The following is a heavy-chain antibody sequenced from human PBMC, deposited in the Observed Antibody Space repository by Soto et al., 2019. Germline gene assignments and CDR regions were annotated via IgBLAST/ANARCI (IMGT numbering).Heavy chain of an antibody. V-gene: IGHV3-23*01. J-gene: IGHJ6*02. Sequence: GGSLRLSCAASGFTFSSSAMSWVRQAPGKGLEWVSAISGSGGSTYYADSVKGRFTISRDNSKNTLYLQMNSLRAEDTAVYYCAKATDYYYYGMDVWGQGTTVTVSS. CDR3: AKATDYYYYGMDV. CDR1: GFTFSSSA. CDR2: ISGSGGST.